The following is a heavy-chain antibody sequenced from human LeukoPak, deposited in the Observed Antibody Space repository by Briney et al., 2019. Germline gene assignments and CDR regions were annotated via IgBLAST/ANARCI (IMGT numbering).Heavy chain of an antibody. J-gene: IGHJ4*02. CDR2: ISPSSHDI. Sequence: GGSLRLSCAASGFTFSNAWMNWVRQAPGKGLESLAYISPSSHDIYYADSVKGRFTISRDNSKNTLYLQMNSLRAEDTAVYYCAGTNSYGYSYWGQGTLVTVSS. CDR3: AGTNSYGYSY. D-gene: IGHD5-18*01. CDR1: GFTFSNAW. V-gene: IGHV3-48*01.